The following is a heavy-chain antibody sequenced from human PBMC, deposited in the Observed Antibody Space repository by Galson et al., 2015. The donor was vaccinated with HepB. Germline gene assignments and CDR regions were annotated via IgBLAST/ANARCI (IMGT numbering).Heavy chain of an antibody. V-gene: IGHV1-18*04. J-gene: IGHJ5*02. CDR3: ARSRGVAGWYGQNWFDP. D-gene: IGHD2-15*01. CDR1: GYTFTSYG. CDR2: ISAYNGNT. Sequence: SVKVSCKASGYTFTSYGISWVRQAPGQGLKWMGWISAYNGNTNYAQKLQGRVTMTTDTSTSTAYMELRSLRSDDTAVYYCARSRGVAGWYGQNWFDPWGQGTLVTVSS.